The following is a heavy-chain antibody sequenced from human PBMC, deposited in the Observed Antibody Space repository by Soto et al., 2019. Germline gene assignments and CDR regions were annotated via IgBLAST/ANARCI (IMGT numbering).Heavy chain of an antibody. CDR2: IKQDGSEK. CDR3: ARFQARGARPAAFGEGYYYYMDV. D-gene: IGHD2-2*01. Sequence: GGSLRLSCAASGFTFSSYWMSWVRQAPGKGLEWVANIKQDGSEKYYVDSVKGRFTISRDNAKNSLYLQMNSLRAEDTAVYYCARFQARGARPAAFGEGYYYYMDVWGKGTTVTVSS. J-gene: IGHJ6*03. V-gene: IGHV3-7*01. CDR1: GFTFSSYW.